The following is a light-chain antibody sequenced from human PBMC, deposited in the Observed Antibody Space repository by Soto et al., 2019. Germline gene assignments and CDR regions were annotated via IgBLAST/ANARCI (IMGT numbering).Light chain of an antibody. V-gene: IGLV2-14*03. Sequence: SVLTQPASVSGSPGQSITISCTGTSSDVGGYNYVSWYQQHPGKAPKLMIYDVNNRPSGVSNRYSGSKSGNTASLTISGLQAEDEADYYCRSYTSSSTLVVFGGGTKLTVL. CDR1: SSDVGGYNY. J-gene: IGLJ2*01. CDR2: DVN. CDR3: RSYTSSSTLVV.